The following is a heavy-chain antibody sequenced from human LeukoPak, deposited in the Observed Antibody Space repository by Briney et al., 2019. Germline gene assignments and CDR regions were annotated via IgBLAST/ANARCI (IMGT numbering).Heavy chain of an antibody. CDR3: AKDDLGFGKLGY. Sequence: PGGSLRLSCAASGFTFSTYAMSWVRQAPGKGLEWVSGIRGSGGATYYADSVKGRFTISRDNSKNTLYLQMNSLRAEDTAEYYCAKDDLGFGKLGYWGQRTLVTVSS. D-gene: IGHD3-10*01. CDR2: IRGSGGAT. V-gene: IGHV3-23*01. J-gene: IGHJ4*02. CDR1: GFTFSTYA.